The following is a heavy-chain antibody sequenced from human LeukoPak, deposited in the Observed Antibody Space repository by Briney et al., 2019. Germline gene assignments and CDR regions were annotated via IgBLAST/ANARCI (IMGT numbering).Heavy chain of an antibody. J-gene: IGHJ5*02. Sequence: SETLSLTCTVSGGSISSSNYYWGWIRQPPGKGLEWIGSIYYSGSTNYNPSLKSRVTISVDTSKNQFSLKLSSVTAADTAVYYCARVLSMTTVTYNWFDPWGQGTLVTVSS. CDR1: GGSISSSNYY. CDR2: IYYSGST. D-gene: IGHD4-17*01. CDR3: ARVLSMTTVTYNWFDP. V-gene: IGHV4-39*07.